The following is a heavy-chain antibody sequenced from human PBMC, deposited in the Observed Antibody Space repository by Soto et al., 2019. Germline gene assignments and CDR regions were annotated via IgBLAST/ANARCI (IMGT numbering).Heavy chain of an antibody. V-gene: IGHV2-5*02. CDR3: VHSRCAGDCLQAYSSHYYYGMDV. J-gene: IGHJ6*02. Sequence: QITLKESGPTLVKPTQTLTLTCTFSGFSLSTGGMGVGWIRQPPGKTLEWLALIYWDDDKRYSPSLKSRLTIGKDTSKNQLVLTMTNMEPVDTATYFWVHSRCAGDCLQAYSSHYYYGMDVWGQGTTVTVSS. CDR1: GFSLSTGGMG. CDR2: IYWDDDK. D-gene: IGHD2-21*02.